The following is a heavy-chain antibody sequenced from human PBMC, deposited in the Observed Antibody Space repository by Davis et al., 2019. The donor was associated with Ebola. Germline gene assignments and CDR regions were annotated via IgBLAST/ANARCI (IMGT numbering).Heavy chain of an antibody. CDR3: SERGSSV. Sequence: PSETLSLTCTVSGVSISRHYWSWIRQPPGKRLEWIGSTYYTGNAYYNSSLASRATISVDTSKNQFSLKLTSVTAADTAMYYCSERGSSVWGQGTLVTVSS. CDR2: TYYTGNA. D-gene: IGHD3-10*01. J-gene: IGHJ4*02. CDR1: GVSISRHY. V-gene: IGHV4-59*03.